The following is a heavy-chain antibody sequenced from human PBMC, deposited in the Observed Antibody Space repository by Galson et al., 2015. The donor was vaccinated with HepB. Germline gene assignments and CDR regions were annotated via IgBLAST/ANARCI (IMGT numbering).Heavy chain of an antibody. V-gene: IGHV3-15*01. Sequence: SLRLSCAASGFTFSNAWMSWVRQAPGKGLEWVGRIKSKTDGGTTDYAAPVKGRFTISRDDSKNTLYLQMNSLKTEDTAVYYRTTDLIVGATTHKTRNDYWGQGTLVTVSS. J-gene: IGHJ4*02. CDR2: IKSKTDGGTT. CDR3: TTDLIVGATTHKTRNDY. D-gene: IGHD1-26*01. CDR1: GFTFSNAW.